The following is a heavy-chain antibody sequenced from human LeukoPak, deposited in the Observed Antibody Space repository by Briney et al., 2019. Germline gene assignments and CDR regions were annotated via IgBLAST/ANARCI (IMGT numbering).Heavy chain of an antibody. J-gene: IGHJ5*02. CDR1: GFTFSSYA. V-gene: IGHV3-23*01. CDR3: AKDSGGPYTSCYRCGWFDP. Sequence: GGSLRLSGAGSGFTFSSYAMSWVRQAPGKGLEWVSAISGSGGSTYYADSVKGRFIISRGNSKNTLYLQMNSLRAEDTAVYYCAKDSGGPYTSCYRCGWFDPWGQGTLVTVSS. CDR2: ISGSGGST. D-gene: IGHD2-2*02.